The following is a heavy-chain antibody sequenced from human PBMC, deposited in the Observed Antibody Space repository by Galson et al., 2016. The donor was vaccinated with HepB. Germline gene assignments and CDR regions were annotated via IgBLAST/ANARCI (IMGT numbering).Heavy chain of an antibody. D-gene: IGHD6-19*01. CDR2: ISYSSTI. V-gene: IGHV3-48*02. CDR1: GFTFSSYS. CDR3: ATAYSSGWYFAY. Sequence: RLSCAASGFTFSSYSMNWVRQAPGKGLEWVSYISYSSTIYYADSVKGRFTISRDNAKNSLYLQMNSLRDEDTAVYYCATAYSSGWYFAYWGQGTLVTVSS. J-gene: IGHJ4*02.